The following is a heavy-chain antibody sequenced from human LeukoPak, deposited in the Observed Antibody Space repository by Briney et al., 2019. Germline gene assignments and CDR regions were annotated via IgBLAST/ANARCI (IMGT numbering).Heavy chain of an antibody. CDR2: INHSGST. V-gene: IGHV4-34*01. CDR3: ARESRSRDFWSGYSPFDY. J-gene: IGHJ4*02. CDR1: GGSFSSYY. D-gene: IGHD3-3*01. Sequence: SETLSLTCAVYGGSFSSYYWSWIRQPPGKGLEWIGEINHSGSTNYNPSLKSRVTMSVDTSKNQFSLKLSSVTAADTAVYYCARESRSRDFWSGYSPFDYWGQGTLVTVSS.